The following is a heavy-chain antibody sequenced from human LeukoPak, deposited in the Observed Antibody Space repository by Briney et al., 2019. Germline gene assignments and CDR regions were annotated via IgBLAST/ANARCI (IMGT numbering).Heavy chain of an antibody. Sequence: SETLSLTCAVSGYSITNGYYWAWIRQSPVKGLEWIGNIYYSWNTYYNPSLKSRVIISVDTSKNQFSLMLSSVTAADTAVYYCARRYSNYFFDYWGQGTLVTVSS. J-gene: IGHJ4*02. V-gene: IGHV4-38-2*01. CDR3: ARRYSNYFFDY. CDR2: IYYSWNT. D-gene: IGHD4-11*01. CDR1: GYSITNGYY.